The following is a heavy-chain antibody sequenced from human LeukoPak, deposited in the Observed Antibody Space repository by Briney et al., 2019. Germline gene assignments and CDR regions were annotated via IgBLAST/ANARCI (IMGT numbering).Heavy chain of an antibody. CDR1: GFTFRSNW. Sequence: GGSLRLSYAASGFTFRSNWMSWVRQAPGKGLEWVSSISSSSSYIYYADSVKGRFTISRDNAKNSLYLQMNSLRAEDTAVYYCAKQTDGDYGGADYYYYYGMDVWGQGTTVTVSS. D-gene: IGHD4-17*01. V-gene: IGHV3-21*04. CDR2: ISSSSSYI. CDR3: AKQTDGDYGGADYYYYYGMDV. J-gene: IGHJ6*02.